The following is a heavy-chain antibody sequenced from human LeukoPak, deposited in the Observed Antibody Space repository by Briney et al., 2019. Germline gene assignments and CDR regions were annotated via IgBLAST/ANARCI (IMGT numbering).Heavy chain of an antibody. Sequence: PSETLSLTCAVYGGSFSGYYWSWIRQPPGKGLEWIGRIYTSGSTNYNPSLKSRVTISVDTSKNQFSLKLSSVTAADTAVYYCARARSYSSSWYSWGQGTLVTVSS. CDR3: ARARSYSSSWYS. V-gene: IGHV4-59*10. D-gene: IGHD6-13*01. CDR2: IYTSGST. CDR1: GGSFSGYY. J-gene: IGHJ4*02.